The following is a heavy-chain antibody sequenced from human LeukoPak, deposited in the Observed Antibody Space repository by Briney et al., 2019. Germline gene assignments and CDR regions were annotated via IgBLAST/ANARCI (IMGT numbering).Heavy chain of an antibody. J-gene: IGHJ4*02. Sequence: GESLKISCKGSGYSFTSYWIGWVRQMPGKGLEWIGIIYPGDSDTRYSPSFQGQVTISADKSISTAYLQWSSLKASDTAMYYCARWIVVPAAHFDYWGQGTLVTVSS. CDR1: GYSFTSYW. D-gene: IGHD2-2*01. CDR3: ARWIVVPAAHFDY. V-gene: IGHV5-51*01. CDR2: IYPGDSDT.